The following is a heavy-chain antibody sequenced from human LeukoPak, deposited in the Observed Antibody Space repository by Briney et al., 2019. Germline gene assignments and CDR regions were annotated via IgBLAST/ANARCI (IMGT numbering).Heavy chain of an antibody. CDR1: GGSFTGYY. CDR2: INHSGST. V-gene: IGHV4-34*01. J-gene: IGHJ4*02. Sequence: SETLSLTCAVYGGSFTGYYWSWIRQPPGKGLEWIGEINHSGSTNYNPSLKSRVSISVDKSKNQFSLRLNSATAADTAVYYCARGGDYGDLRYFDYWGQGTLVTVS. D-gene: IGHD4-17*01. CDR3: ARGGDYGDLRYFDY.